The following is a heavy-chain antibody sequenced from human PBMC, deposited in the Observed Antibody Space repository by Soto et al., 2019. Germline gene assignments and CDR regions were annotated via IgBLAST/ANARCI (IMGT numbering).Heavy chain of an antibody. CDR1: GFTFSDYY. CDR2: IRSRGSTI. Sequence: VQLVESGGGLVEPGGSLRLSCAASGFTFSDYYMSWVRQAPGKGLEWISYIRSRGSTIYYADSVKGRFTISRDNAKNSLYLQMNSLRAEDTAMYYCARRSGSNSFDYWCQGTLVSVSS. CDR3: ARRSGSNSFDY. V-gene: IGHV3-11*01. D-gene: IGHD5-12*01. J-gene: IGHJ4*02.